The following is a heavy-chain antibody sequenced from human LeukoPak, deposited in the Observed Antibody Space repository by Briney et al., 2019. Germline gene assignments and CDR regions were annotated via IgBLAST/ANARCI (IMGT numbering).Heavy chain of an antibody. CDR1: GFTFSSYG. J-gene: IGHJ4*02. CDR3: ARDRRYSQDY. V-gene: IGHV3-33*01. Sequence: GRSLRLSCAASGFTFSSYGMHWVRQAPGKGREWVAVIWYAGTNKYYAASVKGRFTISRDNSKNTLYLQMNSLRAEDTAVYYCARDRRYSQDYWGQGTLVTVSS. D-gene: IGHD5-18*01. CDR2: IWYAGTNK.